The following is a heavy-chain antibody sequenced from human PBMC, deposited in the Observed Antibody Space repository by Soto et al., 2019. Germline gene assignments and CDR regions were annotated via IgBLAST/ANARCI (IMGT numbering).Heavy chain of an antibody. Sequence: GGSLRLSCVASGFSFSNYNMNWVRRAPGKGLEWVSYITDSSDTVHYADSVRGRFTISRDNAESSLYLQMNSLRDEVTAVYFYARDFGHGYDFDYWGRGTLVTVSS. D-gene: IGHD5-12*01. CDR2: ITDSSDTV. V-gene: IGHV3-48*02. CDR1: GFSFSNYN. J-gene: IGHJ4*02. CDR3: ARDFGHGYDFDY.